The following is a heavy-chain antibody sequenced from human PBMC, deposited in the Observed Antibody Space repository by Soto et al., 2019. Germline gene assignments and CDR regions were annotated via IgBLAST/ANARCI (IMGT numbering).Heavy chain of an antibody. Sequence: QVQLQESGPGLVKPSQTLSLTCTVSGGSISSGDYYWSWIRQPPGKGLEWIGYIYYSGSTYYNPSLKSRVTISVDTSKNQFSLKLSSVTAADTAVYYCGRSQRRTGATIGVDYYYYGMDVWGQGTTVTVSS. CDR3: GRSQRRTGATIGVDYYYYGMDV. D-gene: IGHD5-12*01. CDR1: GGSISSGDYY. CDR2: IYYSGST. J-gene: IGHJ6*02. V-gene: IGHV4-30-4*01.